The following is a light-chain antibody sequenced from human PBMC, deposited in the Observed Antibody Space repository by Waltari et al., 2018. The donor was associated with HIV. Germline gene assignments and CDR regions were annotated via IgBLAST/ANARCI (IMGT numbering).Light chain of an antibody. J-gene: IGLJ2*01. Sequence: QSVLTQPPSASGTPAQRVTISCSGSSSNIGSNTVNWYQQLPGTAPKLLIYNFNQRPSGVPDRLSGSKSGTSASLAISGLQSEDEADYYCAAWDDSLNGVVFGGGTKLTVL. CDR2: NFN. V-gene: IGLV1-44*01. CDR1: SSNIGSNT. CDR3: AAWDDSLNGVV.